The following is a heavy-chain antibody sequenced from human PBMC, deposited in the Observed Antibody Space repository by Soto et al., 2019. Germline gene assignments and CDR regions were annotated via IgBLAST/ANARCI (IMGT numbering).Heavy chain of an antibody. CDR2: MNPNSGNT. D-gene: IGHD3-3*01. Sequence: GASVKVSCKASGYTFTSYDINWVRQATGQGLEWMGWMNPNSGNTGYAQKFQGRVTMTRNTSISTAYMELSSLRSEDTAVYYCARGPPYYDFWSGYYTYVIEGWFDPWGQGTLVTVSS. J-gene: IGHJ5*02. V-gene: IGHV1-8*01. CDR1: GYTFTSYD. CDR3: ARGPPYYDFWSGYYTYVIEGWFDP.